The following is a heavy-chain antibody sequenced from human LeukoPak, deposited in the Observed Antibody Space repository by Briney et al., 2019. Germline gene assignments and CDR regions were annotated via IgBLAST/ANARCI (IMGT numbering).Heavy chain of an antibody. V-gene: IGHV3-48*03. CDR1: GFTFSSYE. D-gene: IGHD3-22*01. CDR2: ISSSGSAI. CDR3: AREKLSFFDSSGYFDH. Sequence: HPGGSPRLSCAASGFTFSSYEMNWVRQAPGKGLEWVSFISSSGSAIHYADSVRGRFTISRDNAKNSLFLQMSRLRAEDTAVYYCAREKLSFFDSSGYFDHWGQGTLVTVSS. J-gene: IGHJ4*02.